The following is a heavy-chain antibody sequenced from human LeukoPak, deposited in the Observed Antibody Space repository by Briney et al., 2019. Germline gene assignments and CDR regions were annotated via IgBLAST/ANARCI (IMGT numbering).Heavy chain of an antibody. D-gene: IGHD3-10*01. V-gene: IGHV4-34*01. CDR2: INHSGST. Sequence: SETLSLTCAVYGGSFSGYYWSWIRQPPGKGLEWIGEINHSGSTNYNPSLKSRVTISVDTSKNQFSLKLSSVTAADTAVYYCARILRSLWFGELLDRRACWFDPWGQGTLVTVSS. CDR3: ARILRSLWFGELLDRRACWFDP. CDR1: GGSFSGYY. J-gene: IGHJ5*02.